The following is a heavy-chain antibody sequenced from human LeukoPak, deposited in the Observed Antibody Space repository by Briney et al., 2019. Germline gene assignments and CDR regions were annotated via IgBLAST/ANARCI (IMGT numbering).Heavy chain of an antibody. CDR3: TRSVRNGHFDY. Sequence: ASVKVSCKASGFTFSGYYMHWVRQAPGQGLEWMGWMNPNSGNTGYAQKFQGRVTMTRSTSISTAYMELSSLRFEDTAVYFCTRSVRNGHFDYWGQGTLVTVSS. J-gene: IGHJ4*02. CDR2: MNPNSGNT. D-gene: IGHD2-8*01. V-gene: IGHV1-8*02. CDR1: GFTFSGYY.